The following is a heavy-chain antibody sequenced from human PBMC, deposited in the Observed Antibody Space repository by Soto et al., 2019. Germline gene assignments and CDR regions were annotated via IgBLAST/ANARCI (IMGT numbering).Heavy chain of an antibody. CDR2: ISSSSSYI. CDR1: GFTFSSYS. V-gene: IGHV3-21*01. Sequence: GGSLRLSCAASGFTFSSYSMNWVRQAPGKGLEWVSSISSSSSYIYYADSVKGRFTISRDNAKNSLYLQMNSLRAEDTAVYYCARDSGPYYDFWSGYIYGMDVWGQGTTVTVSS. CDR3: ARDSGPYYDFWSGYIYGMDV. J-gene: IGHJ6*02. D-gene: IGHD3-3*01.